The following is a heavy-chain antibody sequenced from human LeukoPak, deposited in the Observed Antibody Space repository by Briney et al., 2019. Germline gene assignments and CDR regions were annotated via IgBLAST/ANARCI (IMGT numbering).Heavy chain of an antibody. J-gene: IGHJ1*01. V-gene: IGHV4-61*10. CDR2: IYYSGST. CDR1: GGSISSGSYY. D-gene: IGHD3-22*01. CDR3: ARLKYYYDSSGYRAEYFQH. Sequence: PSETLSLTCTVSGGSISSGSYYWSWIRQPAGKGLEWIGYIYYSGSTNYNPSLKSRVTISVYTSKNQFSLKLSSVTAADTAVYYCARLKYYYDSSGYRAEYFQHWGQGTLVTVSS.